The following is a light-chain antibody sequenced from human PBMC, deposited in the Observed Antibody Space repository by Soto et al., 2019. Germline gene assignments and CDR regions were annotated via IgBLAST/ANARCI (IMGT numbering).Light chain of an antibody. V-gene: IGKV3-20*01. J-gene: IGKJ2*01. CDR3: QQYGNSPFT. CDR1: HSVSSSY. CDR2: GAS. Sequence: EIVLTQSPGTLSLSPGERTTLSCRASHSVSSSYLAWYQQKPGQAPRLLIYGASSRATGIPDRFSGGGSGTDFPLTISRLDPEYFAVYYCQQYGNSPFTFGRGTKLEIK.